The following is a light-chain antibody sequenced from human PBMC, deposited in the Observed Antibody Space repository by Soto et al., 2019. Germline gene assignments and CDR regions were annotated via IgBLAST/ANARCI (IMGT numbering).Light chain of an antibody. CDR2: AAS. Sequence: DIQMTQSPSSVSASVGDRVTITCRASQGITSWLAWYQQKPGKAPKLLIYAASSVEREVSSRFSGRGSGTDFTLTISSLQPEDSATYYCQQANSFPRTFGGGTKVQIK. V-gene: IGKV1-12*01. CDR3: QQANSFPRT. CDR1: QGITSW. J-gene: IGKJ4*01.